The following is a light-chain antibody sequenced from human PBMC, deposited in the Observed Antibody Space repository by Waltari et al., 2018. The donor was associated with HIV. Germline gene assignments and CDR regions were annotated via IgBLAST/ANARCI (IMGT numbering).Light chain of an antibody. CDR3: MQALQTPCN. V-gene: IGKV2-28*01. J-gene: IGKJ2*02. Sequence: IMMAQSPLSLPAPPGEPAFITAKSNQSLLQNNSYFVDWYVQRPGQSPQLLIYLRSTRASGVSDRFRGTGSGTDFTLIISAVEAEAVGTYYCMQALQTPCNFGQGTKLDLK. CDR2: LRS. CDR1: QSLLQNNSYF.